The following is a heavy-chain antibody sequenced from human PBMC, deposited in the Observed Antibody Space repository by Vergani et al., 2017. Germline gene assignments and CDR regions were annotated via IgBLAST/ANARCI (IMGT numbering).Heavy chain of an antibody. V-gene: IGHV1-69*06. J-gene: IGHJ3*02. CDR1: GGTFSSYA. CDR2: IIPIFGTA. Sequence: QVQLVQSGAEVKKPGSSVKVSCKASGGTFSSYAISWVRQAPGQGLEWMGGIIPIFGTANYAQKFQGRVTITADKSTSTAYMEQSSLRSEDTAVYYCAREGYGSGRATPGAFDIWGQGTMVTVSS. CDR3: AREGYGSGRATPGAFDI. D-gene: IGHD3-10*01.